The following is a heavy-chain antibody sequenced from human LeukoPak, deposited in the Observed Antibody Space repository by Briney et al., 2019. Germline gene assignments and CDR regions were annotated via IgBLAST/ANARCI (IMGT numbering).Heavy chain of an antibody. CDR1: GYSFSSYG. CDR2: ISAYNGNT. CDR3: ARDKVPWELQLQAYFDL. V-gene: IGHV1-18*01. Sequence: ASVKVSGKASGYSFSSYGINWVRQAPGQGLEWMGWISAYNGNTNYAQKLQGRVTMTRDTSTSTAYMGLRSLRSDDTAVYYCARDKVPWELQLQAYFDLWGRGTLVTVSS. J-gene: IGHJ2*01. D-gene: IGHD5-24*01.